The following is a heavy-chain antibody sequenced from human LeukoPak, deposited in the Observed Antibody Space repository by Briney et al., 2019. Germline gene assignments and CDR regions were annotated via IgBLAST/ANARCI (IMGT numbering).Heavy chain of an antibody. Sequence: SETLSLTCIVPSGSINNHYWSWIRQPPGKGLEWIAYIYNSWNTNYNPYLQSRVTISMDASRKQFSLNLTSVTAADTAVYYCARDQIGYGLDYWGQGTLVTVSS. CDR2: IYNSWNT. CDR1: SGSINNHY. V-gene: IGHV4-59*11. D-gene: IGHD5-18*01. J-gene: IGHJ4*02. CDR3: ARDQIGYGLDY.